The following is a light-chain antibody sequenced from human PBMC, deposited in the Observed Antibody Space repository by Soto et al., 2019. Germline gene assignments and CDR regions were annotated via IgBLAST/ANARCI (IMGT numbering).Light chain of an antibody. Sequence: DVVMTPSPLILPVTLGQPASISCTSSHSLIYSAGITYLSWFQQRPGQTPRRFFYLVSNRDSGVPDRFRGSGSGTNFTLKISRVDAGAVGVYHGMQGTHLPYTFGQGTKLEIK. V-gene: IGKV2-30*01. CDR1: HSLIYSAGITY. CDR2: LVS. J-gene: IGKJ2*01. CDR3: MQGTHLPYT.